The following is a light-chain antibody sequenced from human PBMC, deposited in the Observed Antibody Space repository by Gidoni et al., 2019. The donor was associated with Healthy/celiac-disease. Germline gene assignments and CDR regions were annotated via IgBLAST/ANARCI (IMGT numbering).Light chain of an antibody. Sequence: QSVLTQPPSASGSPGQRVTISWSGSSSNIGSNYVYWYQQLPGTAPKLLIYRNNQRPSGLPDRFSGSKSGTSASLAISGLRSEDEADYYCAAWDDSLSAHVVFGGGTKLTVL. V-gene: IGLV1-47*01. CDR3: AAWDDSLSAHVV. CDR1: SSNIGSNY. CDR2: RNN. J-gene: IGLJ2*01.